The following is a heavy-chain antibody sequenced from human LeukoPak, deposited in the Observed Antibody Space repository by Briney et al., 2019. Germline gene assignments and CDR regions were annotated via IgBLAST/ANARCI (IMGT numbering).Heavy chain of an antibody. V-gene: IGHV3-30-3*01. D-gene: IGHD3-3*01. Sequence: GGSLRLSCAASGFTFSSYAMHRVRQAPGKGLEWVAVISYDGSNKYYADSVKGRFTISRDNSKNTLYLQMNSLRAEDTAVYYCARLLGFWSGYDYWGQGTLVTVSS. CDR3: ARLLGFWSGYDY. CDR1: GFTFSSYA. CDR2: ISYDGSNK. J-gene: IGHJ4*02.